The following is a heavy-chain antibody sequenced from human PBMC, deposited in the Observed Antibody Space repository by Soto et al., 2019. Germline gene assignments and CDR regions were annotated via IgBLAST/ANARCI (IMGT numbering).Heavy chain of an antibody. CDR2: IISIFGTA. J-gene: IGHJ6*02. D-gene: IGHD6-13*01. CDR1: GGTFSSYA. V-gene: IGHV1-69*01. Sequence: QVQLVQSGAEVKKPGSSVKVSCKASGGTFSSYAISWVRQAPGQGLEWMGGIISIFGTATYAQKFQGRVTITADESTSTAYMELSSLMSEDTAVYYCARLVSSSWYGSGYYYYGMDVWGQGTTVTVSS. CDR3: ARLVSSSWYGSGYYYYGMDV.